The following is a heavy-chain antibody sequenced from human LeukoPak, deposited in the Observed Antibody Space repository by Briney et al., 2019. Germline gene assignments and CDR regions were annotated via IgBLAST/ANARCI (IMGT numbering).Heavy chain of an antibody. CDR3: ARHGGESLVATILHAFDI. D-gene: IGHD5-24*01. Sequence: SETLSLTCSVSGGSVRSYSWRWIRQPPGRGLEGIGYVHNSGTTNYKPSLKSRVIISVATTKNQFSLKLSSVTAADTAVYYCARHGGESLVATILHAFDIWGQGTMVTVSS. V-gene: IGHV4-59*08. CDR2: VHNSGTT. J-gene: IGHJ3*02. CDR1: GGSVRSYS.